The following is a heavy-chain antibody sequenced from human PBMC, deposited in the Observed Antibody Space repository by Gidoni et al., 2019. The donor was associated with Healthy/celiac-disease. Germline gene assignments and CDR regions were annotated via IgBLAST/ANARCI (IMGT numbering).Heavy chain of an antibody. V-gene: IGHV1-3*01. CDR1: GYTFTSYA. D-gene: IGHD3-10*01. J-gene: IGHJ4*02. CDR2: INAGNGNT. CDR3: ARGSITMVRGALRNPDY. Sequence: QVQLVQSGAEVQKPGASVKVSCKASGYTFTSYAMHWVRQAPGQRLEWMGWINAGNGNTKYSQKFQGRVTITRDTSASTAYMELSSLRSEDTAVYYCARGSITMVRGALRNPDYWGQGTLVTVSS.